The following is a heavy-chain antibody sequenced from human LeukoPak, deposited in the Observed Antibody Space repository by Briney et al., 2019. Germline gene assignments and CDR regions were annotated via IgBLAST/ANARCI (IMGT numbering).Heavy chain of an antibody. CDR1: GGSFSGYY. CDR2: INHSGST. D-gene: IGHD3-22*01. Sequence: PSETLSLTCAVYGGSFSGYYWSWIRQPPGKGLEWIGEINHSGSTNYNPPLKSRVTISVDTSKNQFSLKLSSVTAADTAVYYCARTYDSSGYYRWGVDYWGQGTLVTVSS. J-gene: IGHJ4*02. V-gene: IGHV4-34*01. CDR3: ARTYDSSGYYRWGVDY.